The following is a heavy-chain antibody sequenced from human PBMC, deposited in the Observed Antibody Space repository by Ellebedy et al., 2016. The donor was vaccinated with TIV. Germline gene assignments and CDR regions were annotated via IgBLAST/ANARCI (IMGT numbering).Heavy chain of an antibody. CDR2: INHSGTT. D-gene: IGHD5-12*01. Sequence: SETLSLXXTVSGGSISSYYWSWIRQPPGKGLEWIGEINHSGTTNYNPSLKSRVTISVDTSKNQFSLKLSSVTAADTAVYYCARDRGYNGFDYYYAMDVWGQGTTVTVSS. CDR1: GGSISSYY. CDR3: ARDRGYNGFDYYYAMDV. V-gene: IGHV4-34*01. J-gene: IGHJ6*02.